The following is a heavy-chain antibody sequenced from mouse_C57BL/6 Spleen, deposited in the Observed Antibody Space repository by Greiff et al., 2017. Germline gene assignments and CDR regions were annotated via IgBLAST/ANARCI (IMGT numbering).Heavy chain of an antibody. J-gene: IGHJ2*01. CDR2: IYPSDSET. D-gene: IGHD1-1*01. Sequence: VQLQQPGAELVRPGSSVKLSCKASGYTFTSYWMDWVKQRPGQGLEWIGNIYPSDSETHYNQKFKDKATLTVDKSSSTAYMQLSSLTSEDSAVYYCARRTTGVAEDYWGQGTTLTVSS. CDR1: GYTFTSYW. V-gene: IGHV1-61*01. CDR3: ARRTTGVAEDY.